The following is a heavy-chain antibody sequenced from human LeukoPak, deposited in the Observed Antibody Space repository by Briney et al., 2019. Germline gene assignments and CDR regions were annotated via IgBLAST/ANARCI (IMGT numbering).Heavy chain of an antibody. CDR2: ISRSGSTK. Sequence: GGSLRLSCAASGFTFSDYNMRWIRQAPGKGLEWVSSISRSGSTKYYADSVKGRFTISRDNAKNSLFLQMNSLRAEDTAIYYCARGYGDYPDYWGQGTLATV. CDR1: GFTFSDYN. D-gene: IGHD4/OR15-4a*01. J-gene: IGHJ4*02. V-gene: IGHV3-11*04. CDR3: ARGYGDYPDY.